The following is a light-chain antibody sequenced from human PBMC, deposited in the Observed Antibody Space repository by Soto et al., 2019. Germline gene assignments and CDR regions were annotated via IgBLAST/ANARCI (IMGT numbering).Light chain of an antibody. CDR2: GAS. Sequence: EIVMTQSPGTLSVSPGERATLSCGASQSISSNLAWYQQKPGQAPRLLIYGASTRATGIPARFSGSGSGTEFTLTISSLQSEDFAVYYCQQYHNWGTFGGGTKVDIK. CDR3: QQYHNWGT. CDR1: QSISSN. V-gene: IGKV3D-15*01. J-gene: IGKJ4*01.